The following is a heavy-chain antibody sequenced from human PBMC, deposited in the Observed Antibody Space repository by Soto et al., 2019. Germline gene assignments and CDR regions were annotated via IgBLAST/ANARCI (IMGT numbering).Heavy chain of an antibody. D-gene: IGHD3-22*01. CDR1: GASISSGGHY. CDR3: AREIVVSARWFDP. CDR2: IYYSGST. V-gene: IGHV4-31*03. J-gene: IGHJ5*02. Sequence: QVQLQESGPGLVKPSQTLSLTCTVSGASISSGGHYWSWISQHPGKGLEWIGYIYYSGSTYYNPSLNSRVIISVDTSKNQFSLKLNSVTAADTAVYYCAREIVVSARWFDPWGQGTLVTVSS.